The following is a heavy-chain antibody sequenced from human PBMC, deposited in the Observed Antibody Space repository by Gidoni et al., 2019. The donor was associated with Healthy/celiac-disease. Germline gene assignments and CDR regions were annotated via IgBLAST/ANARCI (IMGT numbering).Heavy chain of an antibody. J-gene: IGHJ4*02. Sequence: QVQLVQSGAAVKKPGSSVTVSCKASGVTFSSYTISWVRQAPGQGLEWMGRIIPILGIENDEQKFQGRVTITADKSTSTAYMELSSLRSEDTAVYYCARADSSGYYYAPNPFDYWGQGTLVTVSS. CDR3: ARADSSGYYYAPNPFDY. V-gene: IGHV1-69*02. CDR1: GVTFSSYT. D-gene: IGHD3-22*01. CDR2: IIPILGIE.